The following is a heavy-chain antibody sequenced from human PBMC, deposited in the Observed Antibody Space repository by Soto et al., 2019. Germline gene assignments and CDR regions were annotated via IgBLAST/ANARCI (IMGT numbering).Heavy chain of an antibody. CDR2: ISYDGSNK. J-gene: IGHJ5*02. Sequence: QVPLVESGGGVVQPGRSLRLSCAASGFTFSSYGMHWVRQAPGKGLEWVAVISYDGSNKYYADSVKGRFTISRDNSKNTLYLQMNSLRAEDRAVYYCAAGGSGSYYGYWFDPWGQGTLVTVSS. D-gene: IGHD3-10*01. CDR1: GFTFSSYG. CDR3: AAGGSGSYYGYWFDP. V-gene: IGHV3-30*03.